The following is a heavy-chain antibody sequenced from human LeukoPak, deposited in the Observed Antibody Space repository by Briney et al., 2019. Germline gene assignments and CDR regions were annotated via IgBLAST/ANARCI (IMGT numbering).Heavy chain of an antibody. CDR1: GFTFSNYG. Sequence: PGGSLTPSCDASGFTFSNYGMHWVRQAPGKGLEWVAAISFDGTNKYYTDSVKGRFIISRDNSKNTQWLQMNSLRPEDTAVYYCARGQHAFDIWGQGTLVTVSS. J-gene: IGHJ3*02. CDR2: ISFDGTNK. V-gene: IGHV3-30*03. CDR3: ARGQHAFDI.